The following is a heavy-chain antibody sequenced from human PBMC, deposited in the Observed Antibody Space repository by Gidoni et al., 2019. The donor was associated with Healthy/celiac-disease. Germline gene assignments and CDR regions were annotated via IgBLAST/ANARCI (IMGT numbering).Heavy chain of an antibody. CDR2: ISWNSGSI. J-gene: IGHJ3*02. Sequence: DVQLVESGGGLVQPGGSLRLSCAASGFTFDAYAMHWVRQAPGKGLEWVAGISWNSGSIGYADSVKGRFTISRDNAKNSLYLQMNSLRAEDTALYYCAKDIGGTSSIYAFDIWGQGTMVTVSS. CDR3: AKDIGGTSSIYAFDI. D-gene: IGHD2-2*01. V-gene: IGHV3-9*01. CDR1: GFTFDAYA.